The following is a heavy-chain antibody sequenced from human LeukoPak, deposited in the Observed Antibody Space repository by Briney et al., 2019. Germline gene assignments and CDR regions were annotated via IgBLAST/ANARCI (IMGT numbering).Heavy chain of an antibody. J-gene: IGHJ4*02. Sequence: GGSLRLSCAASGFTFDDYAMHWVRQAPGKGLEWVSGISWNSGSIGYADSVKGRFTISRDNAKNSLYLQMNSLRAEDMALYYCAKSRGAVSDAFDYWGQGTLVTVSS. V-gene: IGHV3-9*03. CDR2: ISWNSGSI. D-gene: IGHD4-17*01. CDR3: AKSRGAVSDAFDY. CDR1: GFTFDDYA.